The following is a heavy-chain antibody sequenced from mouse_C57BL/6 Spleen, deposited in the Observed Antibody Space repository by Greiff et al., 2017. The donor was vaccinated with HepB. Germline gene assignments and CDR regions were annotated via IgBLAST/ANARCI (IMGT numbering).Heavy chain of an antibody. Sequence: VKLQESGAELVRPGASVTLSCKASGYTFTDYEMHWVKQTPVHGLEWIGAIDPETGGTAYNQKFKGKAILTADKSSSTAYMELRSLTSEDSAVYYCTRGRLRRYFDVWGTGTTVTVSS. J-gene: IGHJ1*03. CDR2: IDPETGGT. CDR1: GYTFTDYE. V-gene: IGHV1-15*01. CDR3: TRGRLRRYFDV. D-gene: IGHD2-4*01.